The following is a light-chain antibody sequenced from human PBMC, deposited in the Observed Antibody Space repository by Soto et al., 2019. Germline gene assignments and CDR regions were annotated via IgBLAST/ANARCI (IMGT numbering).Light chain of an antibody. J-gene: IGKJ2*01. Sequence: EIVMTQSPATLSVSPGERASLSCRASQSVNGNLAWYQQKPGQAPRLLIYGASTRATGSPARFSGSGSGTEFTLTISSLQSEDFAVDYCQQYNNWPPRTFGQGTKLEIK. CDR1: QSVNGN. CDR2: GAS. CDR3: QQYNNWPPRT. V-gene: IGKV3-15*01.